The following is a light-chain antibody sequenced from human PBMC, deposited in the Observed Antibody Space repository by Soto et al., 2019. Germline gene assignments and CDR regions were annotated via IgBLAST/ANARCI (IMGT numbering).Light chain of an antibody. J-gene: IGLJ2*01. CDR2: EVT. V-gene: IGLV2-14*01. CDR1: SSDVGGYNF. Sequence: QSVLTQPASVSGSPGQSITISCTGTSSDVGGYNFVSWYQQYPGKAPKLIIYEVTHRPSGISNRFSGSKSGNTASLTISGLQADDEADYYCSSYTDTVLFGGGTKLTVL. CDR3: SSYTDTVL.